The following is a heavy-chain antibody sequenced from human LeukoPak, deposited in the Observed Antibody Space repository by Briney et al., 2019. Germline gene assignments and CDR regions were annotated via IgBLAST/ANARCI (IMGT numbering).Heavy chain of an antibody. Sequence: SQTLSLTCAISGDSVSSNSAAWNWIRQSLSRGLEWLGRTYYRSKWYNDYADTVKSRITINPDISKNQFSLQLNSVTPEDTAVYYCARESTGFDYWGQGTLVTVSS. V-gene: IGHV6-1*01. D-gene: IGHD2-8*02. CDR1: GDSVSSNSAA. CDR3: ARESTGFDY. CDR2: TYYRSKWYN. J-gene: IGHJ4*02.